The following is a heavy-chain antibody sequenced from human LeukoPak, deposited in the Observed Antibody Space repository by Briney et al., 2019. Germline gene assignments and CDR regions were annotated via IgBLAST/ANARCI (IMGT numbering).Heavy chain of an antibody. Sequence: SETLSLTCTVSGGSISSYYWSWIRQPAGKGLEWIGRIYTSGSTNYNPSLKSRVTMSVDTSKNQFSLKLSSVTAADTAVYYCARVTGYIVEDYFDYWGQGTLVTVSS. CDR3: ARVTGYIVEDYFDY. D-gene: IGHD3-22*01. V-gene: IGHV4-4*07. CDR1: GGSISSYY. J-gene: IGHJ4*02. CDR2: IYTSGST.